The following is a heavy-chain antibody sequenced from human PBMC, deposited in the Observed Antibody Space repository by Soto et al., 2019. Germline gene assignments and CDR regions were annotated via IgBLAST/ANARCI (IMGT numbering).Heavy chain of an antibody. Sequence: QVQLVQSGAEVKKPGSSVKVSCKASGGTFSSYAISWVRQAPGQGLEWMGGTIPIFGTANYAQKFQGRVTITADKSTSTAYMELSSLRSEDTAVYYCARVPTMVRGVLYYYYYGMDVWGQGTTVTVSS. J-gene: IGHJ6*02. V-gene: IGHV1-69*06. CDR2: TIPIFGTA. CDR1: GGTFSSYA. D-gene: IGHD3-10*01. CDR3: ARVPTMVRGVLYYYYYGMDV.